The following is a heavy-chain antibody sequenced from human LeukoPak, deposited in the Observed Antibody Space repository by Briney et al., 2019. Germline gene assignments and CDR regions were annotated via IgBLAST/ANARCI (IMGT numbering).Heavy chain of an antibody. Sequence: SVKVSCKASGGTFSSYAISWVRQAPGQGLEWMGGIIPIFGTANYAQKFQGRVTITADESTSTAYMELSSLRSEDTAVYYCARSFGDIAAPPYYWGQGTLVTVSS. V-gene: IGHV1-69*13. CDR1: GGTFSSYA. CDR2: IIPIFGTA. J-gene: IGHJ4*02. CDR3: ARSFGDIAAPPYY. D-gene: IGHD6-13*01.